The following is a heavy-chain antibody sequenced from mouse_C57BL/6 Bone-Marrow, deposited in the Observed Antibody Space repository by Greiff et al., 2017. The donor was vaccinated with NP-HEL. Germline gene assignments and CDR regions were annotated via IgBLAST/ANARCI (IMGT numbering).Heavy chain of an antibody. V-gene: IGHV2-5*01. J-gene: IGHJ3*01. CDR3: AKNLGTGTIAWFAY. D-gene: IGHD4-1*01. Sequence: VQLVESGPGLVQPSQRLSITCTVSGFSLTSYGVHWVRQSPGKGLEWLGVIWRGGSTDYNAAFMSRLSITKDNSKSQVFFKMNSLQADDTAIYYCAKNLGTGTIAWFAYWGQGTLVTVSA. CDR2: IWRGGST. CDR1: GFSLTSYG.